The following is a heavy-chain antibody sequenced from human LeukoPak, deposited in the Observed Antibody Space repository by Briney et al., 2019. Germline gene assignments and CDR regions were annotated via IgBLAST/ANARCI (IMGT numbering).Heavy chain of an antibody. J-gene: IGHJ3*02. CDR1: GGSFSGYY. CDR3: ARAGRLTLDI. D-gene: IGHD6-25*01. V-gene: IGHV4-34*01. CDR2: INHSGST. Sequence: SETLSLTCAVYGGSFSGYYWSWIRQPPGKGLEWIGEINHSGSTNYNPSLKSRVTISVDTSKNQFSLKLSSVTAADTAVYYCARAGRLTLDIWGQGTMVTVSS.